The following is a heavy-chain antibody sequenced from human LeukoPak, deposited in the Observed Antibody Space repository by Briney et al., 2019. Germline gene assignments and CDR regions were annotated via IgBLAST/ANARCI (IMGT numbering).Heavy chain of an antibody. D-gene: IGHD3-22*01. CDR3: GVCYYDSSGYQKYYHYGMDV. Sequence: ASVKVSCKASGGTFSSYAISWVRQAPGQGLEWMGGIIPIFGTANYAQKFQGRVTITADESTSTAYMELSSLRSEDTAVYYCGVCYYDSSGYQKYYHYGMDVWGQGTTVTVSS. CDR2: IIPIFGTA. V-gene: IGHV1-69*13. CDR1: GGTFSSYA. J-gene: IGHJ6*02.